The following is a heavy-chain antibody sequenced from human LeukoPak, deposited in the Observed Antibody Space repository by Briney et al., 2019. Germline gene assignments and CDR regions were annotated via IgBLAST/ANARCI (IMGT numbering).Heavy chain of an antibody. CDR3: ARVKPDIYYYDSSGYATLDY. CDR2: IDTSSSTM. J-gene: IGHJ4*02. CDR1: AFTFSDYS. D-gene: IGHD3-22*01. Sequence: PGGSLRLSCAASAFTFSDYSMNWVRQAPGKGLEWISYIDTSSSTMYYADSVMGRFTISRDNAKESLYLQMNSLRDEDTAVYYCARVKPDIYYYDSSGYATLDYWGQGTLVTVSS. V-gene: IGHV3-48*02.